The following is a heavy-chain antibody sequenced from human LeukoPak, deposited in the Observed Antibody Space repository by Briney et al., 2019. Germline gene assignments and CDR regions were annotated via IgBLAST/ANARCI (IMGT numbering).Heavy chain of an antibody. CDR3: ARRATIRQPIDY. CDR1: GGSISSSSYY. J-gene: IGHJ4*02. D-gene: IGHD5-24*01. Sequence: SETLSLTCTVSGGSISSSSYYWGWIRQPPGKGLQWIGSIYHSGSTYYNPSLNSRVTMSVDTSKNQFSLNLNSVTASDTAMYYCARRATIRQPIDYWGQGVLVTVSS. CDR2: IYHSGST. V-gene: IGHV4-39*07.